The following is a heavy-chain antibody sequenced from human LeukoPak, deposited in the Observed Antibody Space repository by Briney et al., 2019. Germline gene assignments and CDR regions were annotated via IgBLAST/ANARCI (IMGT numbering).Heavy chain of an antibody. Sequence: GGSLRLSCAASGFIVSSNYMSWVRQAAGKGLEWVSVIYSNSRSYYADSVKGRLTISRDNSKNMVYLQMDSLRAEDTAVYYCARDRADGYNYGDYFDCWGQGTLVTVSS. D-gene: IGHD5-18*01. CDR2: IYSNSRS. J-gene: IGHJ4*02. V-gene: IGHV3-66*01. CDR1: GFIVSSNY. CDR3: ARDRADGYNYGDYFDC.